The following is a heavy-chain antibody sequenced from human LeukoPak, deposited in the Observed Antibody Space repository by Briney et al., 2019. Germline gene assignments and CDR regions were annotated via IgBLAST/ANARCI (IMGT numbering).Heavy chain of an antibody. CDR3: ARGGAPDY. V-gene: IGHV3-7*01. Sequence: GGSLRLSCAASGFNFSNYWMTWVRQAPGKGLEWVANTNQDEIQKYYVDSVKGRFTISRDNAKNSLYPQMNNLRAEDTAVHYCARGGAPDYWGQGSLVTVSS. CDR1: GFNFSNYW. D-gene: IGHD1-26*01. CDR2: TNQDEIQK. J-gene: IGHJ4*02.